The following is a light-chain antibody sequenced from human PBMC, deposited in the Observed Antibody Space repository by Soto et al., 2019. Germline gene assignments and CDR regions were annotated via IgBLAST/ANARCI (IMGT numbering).Light chain of an antibody. CDR3: QQSYSTPYT. CDR2: AAS. J-gene: IGKJ2*01. Sequence: DIQMTQSPSSLSASVGDRVTITCRASQSISSYLNWYQQKPGIAPKLLIYAASSLQSGVPSRFSGSGSGTDFTLTISSLQPEYFATYYCQQSYSTPYTFGQGTKLEI. CDR1: QSISSY. V-gene: IGKV1-39*01.